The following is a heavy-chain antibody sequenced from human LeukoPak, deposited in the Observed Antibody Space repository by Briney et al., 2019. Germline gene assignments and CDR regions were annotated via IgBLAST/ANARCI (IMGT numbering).Heavy chain of an antibody. CDR1: GFTFDDYA. D-gene: IGHD3-10*01. J-gene: IGHJ4*02. Sequence: GGSLRLSCAASGFTFDDYAMHWVRQAPGKGLEWVSGISWNSGSIGYADSVKGRFTISRDNAKNSLYLQMNSLRAEDTALYYCAKDSSYGSGSYWLYFDYWGQGTLVTVSS. V-gene: IGHV3-9*01. CDR2: ISWNSGSI. CDR3: AKDSSYGSGSYWLYFDY.